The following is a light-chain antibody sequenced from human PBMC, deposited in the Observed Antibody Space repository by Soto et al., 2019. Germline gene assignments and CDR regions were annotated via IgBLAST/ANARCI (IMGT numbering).Light chain of an antibody. J-gene: IGKJ2*01. CDR1: QSVLYNSNSKNY. CDR3: QQYYGIPYT. CDR2: WAS. V-gene: IGKV4-1*01. Sequence: DIVMTQSPDSLAVSLGERATINCKSSQSVLYNSNSKNYLAWYQQKPGQSPKLLIYWASTRESGVPDRFSGSGSGTDFTFYISSLQAEDVAVYYCQQYYGIPYTFGQGTKLEIK.